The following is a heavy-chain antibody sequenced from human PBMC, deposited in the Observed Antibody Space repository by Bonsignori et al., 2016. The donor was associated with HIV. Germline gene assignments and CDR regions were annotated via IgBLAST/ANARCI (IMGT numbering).Heavy chain of an antibody. CDR3: ARVGERSSSSWSLVDY. D-gene: IGHD6-6*01. CDR2: IRTSNGNT. Sequence: ASVKVSCKASGYTFSNYGISWVRQAPGQGLEWMGWIRTSNGNTNYAQKLQGRVTMTTDTSTSTAYMELRSLTSDDTAVYYCARVGERSSSSWSLVDYWGQGTLVTVSS. V-gene: IGHV1-18*01. J-gene: IGHJ4*02. CDR1: GYTFSNYG.